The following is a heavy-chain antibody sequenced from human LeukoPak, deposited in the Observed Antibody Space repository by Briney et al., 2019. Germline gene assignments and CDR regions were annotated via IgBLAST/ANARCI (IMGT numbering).Heavy chain of an antibody. J-gene: IGHJ4*02. D-gene: IGHD2-21*02. Sequence: ASVKVSCKASGYTFTGYYMHWVRQAPGQGLEWMGWINPNSGGTNYAQKFQGRVTMTRDTSISTAYMGLSRLRSDDTAVYYCAREGVVVTATFDYWGQGTLVTVSS. CDR3: AREGVVVTATFDY. CDR2: INPNSGGT. V-gene: IGHV1-2*02. CDR1: GYTFTGYY.